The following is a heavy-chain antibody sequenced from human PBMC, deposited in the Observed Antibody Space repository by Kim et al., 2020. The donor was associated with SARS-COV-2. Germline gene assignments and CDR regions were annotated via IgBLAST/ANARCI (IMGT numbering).Heavy chain of an antibody. Sequence: GGSLRLSCAASGFTFSSYSMNWVRHAPGKGLEWVSSISSSSSYIYYADSVKGRFTISRDNAKNSLYLQMNSLRAEDTAVYYCARDGGITIFGVVTADYGMDVWGQGTTVTVSS. J-gene: IGHJ6*02. CDR2: ISSSSSYI. CDR3: ARDGGITIFGVVTADYGMDV. V-gene: IGHV3-21*01. CDR1: GFTFSSYS. D-gene: IGHD3-3*01.